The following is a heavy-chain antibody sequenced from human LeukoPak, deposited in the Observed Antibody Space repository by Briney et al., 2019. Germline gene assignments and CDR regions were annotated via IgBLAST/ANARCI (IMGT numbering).Heavy chain of an antibody. CDR2: INPDSGDT. J-gene: IGHJ4*02. Sequence: ASVKVSCKASGYTFTGYYMHWVRQAPGQGLEWMGWINPDSGDTNYAQNFQGRVTMTRDTSISTAYMELSRLRSDDTAVYYCARLGATNYVDYWGQGTLVTVSS. CDR1: GYTFTGYY. CDR3: ARLGATNYVDY. D-gene: IGHD1-26*01. V-gene: IGHV1-2*02.